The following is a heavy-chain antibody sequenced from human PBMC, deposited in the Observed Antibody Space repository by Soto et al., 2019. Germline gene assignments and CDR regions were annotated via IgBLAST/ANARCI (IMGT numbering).Heavy chain of an antibody. D-gene: IGHD3-3*01. CDR3: ARDRAWLEWLSNPAYYFDY. J-gene: IGHJ4*02. CDR1: GYTFTSYY. Sequence: ASVKVSCKASGYTFTSYYMHWVRQAPGQGLEWMGIINPSGGSTSYAQKFQGRVTMTRDTSTSTVYMELSSLRSEDTAVYYCARDRAWLEWLSNPAYYFDYWGQGTLVTVSS. V-gene: IGHV1-46*01. CDR2: INPSGGST.